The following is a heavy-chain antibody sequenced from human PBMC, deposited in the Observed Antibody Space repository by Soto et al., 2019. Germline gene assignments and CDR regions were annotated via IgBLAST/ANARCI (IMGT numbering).Heavy chain of an antibody. V-gene: IGHV4-31*03. J-gene: IGHJ4*02. CDR2: IYYSGST. CDR1: GGSISSGGYY. D-gene: IGHD3-3*01. CDR3: ARAPIITIFGVVISPPRFDY. Sequence: ASETLSLTCTVSGGSISSGGYYWSWIRQHPGKGLEWIGYIYYSGSTYYNPSLKSRVTISVDTSKNQFSLKLSSVTAADTAVYYCARAPIITIFGVVISPPRFDYWGQGTLVTVSS.